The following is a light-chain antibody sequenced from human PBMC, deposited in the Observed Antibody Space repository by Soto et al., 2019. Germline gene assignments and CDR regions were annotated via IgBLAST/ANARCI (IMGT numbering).Light chain of an antibody. Sequence: DIQMTQSPSTLSASVGDRVTITCRASQRISSWLAWYQQKPGKAPKLLVYDASSLESGVPSRCSGSGSGTEFTLTNSSLQPDDFATYYCQQYNTYPWTFGQGTKVEIK. J-gene: IGKJ1*01. V-gene: IGKV1-5*01. CDR2: DAS. CDR1: QRISSW. CDR3: QQYNTYPWT.